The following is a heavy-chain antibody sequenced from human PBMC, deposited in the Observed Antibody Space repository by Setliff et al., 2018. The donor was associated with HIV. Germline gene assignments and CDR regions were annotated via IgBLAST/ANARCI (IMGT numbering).Heavy chain of an antibody. CDR3: ARGDGYRGNDAYYDSGMDV. D-gene: IGHD5-12*01. Sequence: PSETLSLTCTVSGGSISTSRHYWGWIRQPPGKGLEWIGSIYNSGYTNYKPSLKSRVTISLDTSKNQFSLNLRSVTAADTAVYYCARGDGYRGNDAYYDSGMDVWGQGITVTVSS. CDR2: IYNSGYT. J-gene: IGHJ6*02. CDR1: GGSISTSRHY. V-gene: IGHV4-39*07.